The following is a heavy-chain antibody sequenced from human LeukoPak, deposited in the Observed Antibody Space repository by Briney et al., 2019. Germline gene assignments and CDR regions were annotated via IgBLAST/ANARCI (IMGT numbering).Heavy chain of an antibody. CDR2: LYNNGST. CDR1: DASVSGYY. Sequence: SETLSLTCTVSDASVSGYYWSWIRLPAGKGLEWIGRLYNNGSTNCNPSLKSRVTMSVDTSKNQLSLRLKPVTAADTAVYYCTRDIGSGDYVFFDSWGPGTRVIVSS. CDR3: TRDIGSGDYVFFDS. V-gene: IGHV4-4*07. J-gene: IGHJ4*02. D-gene: IGHD4-17*01.